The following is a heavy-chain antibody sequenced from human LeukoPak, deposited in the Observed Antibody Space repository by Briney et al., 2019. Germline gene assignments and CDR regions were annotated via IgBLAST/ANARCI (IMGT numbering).Heavy chain of an antibody. Sequence: ASVRVSCKAYGYNFATSGIGWVRQAPGQGLEWLGWISGYNGNTKSAPKLQGRVTMTTDTSTDTAYLELGSLRVDDTPIYYCARDLGPYTGSYYSYYHYMDVWGEGTSVTVSS. CDR1: GYNFATSG. J-gene: IGHJ6*03. CDR2: ISGYNGNT. CDR3: ARDLGPYTGSYYSYYHYMDV. V-gene: IGHV1-18*01. D-gene: IGHD1-26*01.